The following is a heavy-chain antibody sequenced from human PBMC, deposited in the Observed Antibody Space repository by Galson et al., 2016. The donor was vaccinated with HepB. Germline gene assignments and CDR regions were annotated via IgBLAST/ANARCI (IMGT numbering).Heavy chain of an antibody. Sequence: SVKVSCKASGYHFLNYGISWVRQAPGQGLEWMGWISTYNGNTKSAQKVQDRVTMTTDTSTGTGHMELRSMTSEDTAVYYCATYNLSPGDDNAFDFCGQGTLVAVSS. CDR3: ATYNLSPGDDNAFDF. J-gene: IGHJ4*02. CDR2: ISTYNGNT. V-gene: IGHV1-18*01. CDR1: GYHFLNYG. D-gene: IGHD3-10*01.